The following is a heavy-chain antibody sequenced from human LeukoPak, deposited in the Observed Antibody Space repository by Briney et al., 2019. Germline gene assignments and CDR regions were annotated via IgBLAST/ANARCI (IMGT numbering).Heavy chain of an antibody. J-gene: IGHJ4*02. D-gene: IGHD2-2*01. CDR3: AKDEDCSSTSCYVDYFDY. CDR2: ISGSGGRT. Sequence: GGSLRLSCAASGFSFSNYGMSWVRQAPGKGLEWVSGISGSGGRTYYADPVKGRFTISRDNSKNTLYLQMNNLRAEDAAVYYCAKDEDCSSTSCYVDYFDYWGQGTLVTVSS. V-gene: IGHV3-23*01. CDR1: GFSFSNYG.